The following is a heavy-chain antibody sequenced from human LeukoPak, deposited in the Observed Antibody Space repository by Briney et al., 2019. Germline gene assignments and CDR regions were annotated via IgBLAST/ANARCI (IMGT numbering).Heavy chain of an antibody. CDR1: GYTFTSYG. J-gene: IGHJ3*02. CDR3: ATEKRGDVPDTDAFDI. Sequence: AASVKVSCKASGYTFTSYGISWVGQAPGQGLEGMGGFNPEDGETIYAQKFQGRVTMTEDTSTDTAYMELSSLRSEDTAVYYCATEKRGDVPDTDAFDIWGQGTMVTVSS. CDR2: FNPEDGET. V-gene: IGHV1-24*01. D-gene: IGHD2-21*02.